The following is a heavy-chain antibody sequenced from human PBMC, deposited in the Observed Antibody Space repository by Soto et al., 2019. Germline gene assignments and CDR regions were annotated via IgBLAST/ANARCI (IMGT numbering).Heavy chain of an antibody. D-gene: IGHD6-13*01. J-gene: IGHJ5*02. CDR2: IFSNDEK. Sequence: QVTVKESGPVLVKPTEPLTLTCTVSGFSLSNAGLGVSWIRQRPGKALEWLAHIFSNDEKSYSTSLKSRLTISKDTSKSQVVLTMTNMDPVDTATYYCASTYSTSWYWFDPWGQGTLVTVSS. CDR3: ASTYSTSWYWFDP. CDR1: GFSLSNAGLG. V-gene: IGHV2-26*04.